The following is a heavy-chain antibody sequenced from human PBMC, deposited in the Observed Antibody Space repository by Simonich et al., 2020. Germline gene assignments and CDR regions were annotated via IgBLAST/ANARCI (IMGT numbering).Heavy chain of an antibody. V-gene: IGHV4-39*01. D-gene: IGHD6-6*01. J-gene: IGHJ4*02. CDR2: IYYSGIT. CDR3: ARWAYSSSYFDY. CDR1: GGSISSSSYY. Sequence: QLQLQESGPGLVKPSETLSLTCTVSGGSISSSSYYWGWFRQPPGKGLEWIGSIYYSGITYNNPSLKSRVTISVDTSKNQFSLKLSSVTAADTAVYYCARWAYSSSYFDYWGQGTLVTVSS.